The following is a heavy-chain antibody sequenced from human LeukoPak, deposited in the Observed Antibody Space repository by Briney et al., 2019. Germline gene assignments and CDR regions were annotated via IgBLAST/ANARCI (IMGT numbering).Heavy chain of an antibody. CDR1: GGSISSYY. D-gene: IGHD3-3*01. V-gene: IGHV4-4*07. CDR3: ARVTSYDFWSDYFDY. CDR2: IYTSGST. Sequence: SETLSLTCTVSGGSISSYYWSWIRQPAGKGLEWIGRIYTSGSTNYNPSLKSRVTISVDTSKNQFSLKLSSVTAADTAVYYCARVTSYDFWSDYFDYWGQGTLVTVSS. J-gene: IGHJ4*02.